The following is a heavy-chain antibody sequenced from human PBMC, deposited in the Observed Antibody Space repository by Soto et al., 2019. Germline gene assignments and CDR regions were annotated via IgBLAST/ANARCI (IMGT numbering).Heavy chain of an antibody. J-gene: IGHJ4*02. D-gene: IGHD2-8*01. Sequence: GGSLRLSCAASGFTFSKYWMSWVRQAPGKGLEWVASINQDGSGKNNVDSVKGRFTISRDNAKNSLYLQMDSLRAEDTAVYYCAKNHVSHEFRGQGALVTVSS. V-gene: IGHV3-7*01. CDR2: INQDGSGK. CDR3: AKNHVSHEF. CDR1: GFTFSKYW.